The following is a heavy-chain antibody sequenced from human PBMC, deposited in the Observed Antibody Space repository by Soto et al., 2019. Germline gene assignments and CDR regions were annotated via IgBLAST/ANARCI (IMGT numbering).Heavy chain of an antibody. D-gene: IGHD3-3*01. CDR1: GFTFSSYD. CDR3: ARGTSQLRFLEWLPPGYFDL. Sequence: EVQLVESGGGLVQPGGSLRLSCAASGFTFSSYDMHWVRQATGKGLEWVSAIGTAGDTYYPGSVMGRFTISRENAKNSLYLQMNSLRAGDTAVYYCARGTSQLRFLEWLPPGYFDLWGRGTLVTVSS. J-gene: IGHJ2*01. CDR2: IGTAGDT. V-gene: IGHV3-13*01.